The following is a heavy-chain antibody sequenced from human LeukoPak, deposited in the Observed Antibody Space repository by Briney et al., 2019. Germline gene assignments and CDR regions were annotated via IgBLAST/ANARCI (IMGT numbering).Heavy chain of an antibody. CDR2: ISWNSGSI. Sequence: PGGSLRLSCAASGFTFDDYAMHWVRQAPGKGLEWVSGISWNSGSIGYADSVKGRFTISRDNAKNSLYLQMNSLRAEDTALYYCAKGGDQGYDSEGDFFDYWGQGTLVTVSS. V-gene: IGHV3-9*01. D-gene: IGHD5-12*01. CDR3: AKGGDQGYDSEGDFFDY. CDR1: GFTFDDYA. J-gene: IGHJ4*02.